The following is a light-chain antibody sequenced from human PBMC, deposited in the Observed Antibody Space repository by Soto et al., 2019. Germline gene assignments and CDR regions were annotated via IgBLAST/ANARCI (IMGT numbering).Light chain of an antibody. CDR3: QQYGSSPGT. Sequence: EIVLTQSPGTLSFSPGERATLSCRASQSVSHSYLAWYQQKPGQAPRLLIYSASSRATGIPDRFSGSGSGTDFTLTISRLEPEDFAVYYCQQYGSSPGTFGQGTKVDIK. V-gene: IGKV3-20*01. CDR2: SAS. J-gene: IGKJ1*01. CDR1: QSVSHSY.